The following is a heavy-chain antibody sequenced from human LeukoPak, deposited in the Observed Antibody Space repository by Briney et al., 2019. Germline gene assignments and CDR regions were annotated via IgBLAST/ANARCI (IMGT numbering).Heavy chain of an antibody. CDR3: ARAFYPGYGSGSYSPAYYYYYGMDV. Sequence: ASVKVSCKASGYTFTSYGISWVRQAPGQGLEWMGWISACNGKTNYAQKLQGRVTMTTDTSTSTAYMELRSLRSDDTAVYYCARAFYPGYGSGSYSPAYYYYYGMDVWGKGTTVTVSS. CDR1: GYTFTSYG. D-gene: IGHD3-10*01. V-gene: IGHV1-18*04. CDR2: ISACNGKT. J-gene: IGHJ6*04.